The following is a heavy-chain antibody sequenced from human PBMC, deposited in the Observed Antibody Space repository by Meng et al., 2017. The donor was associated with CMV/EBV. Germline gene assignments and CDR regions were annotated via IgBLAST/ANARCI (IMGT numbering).Heavy chain of an antibody. CDR3: ARVSSSEGGIDY. CDR1: GYHFPGYY. D-gene: IGHD6-6*01. J-gene: IGHJ4*02. CDR2: INPNSGST. V-gene: IGHV1-2*02. Sequence: CKASGYHFPGYYMHWVRQAPGQGLEWMGWINPNSGSTNYAQKFQGRVTMTRDTSISTAYMELSRLRSDDTAVYYCARVSSSEGGIDYWGQGTLVTVSS.